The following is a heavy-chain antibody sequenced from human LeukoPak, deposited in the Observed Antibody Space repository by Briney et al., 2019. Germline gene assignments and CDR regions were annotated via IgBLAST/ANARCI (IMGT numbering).Heavy chain of an antibody. D-gene: IGHD3-22*01. V-gene: IGHV5-51*01. J-gene: IGHJ4*02. CDR2: IYPGDSDT. CDR1: GYTFTSYW. Sequence: GESLKISCQASGYTFTSYWIGWVRQMPGKGLEWMGIIYPGDSDTRYSPSFQGQVTTSADKSISTAYLQWSSLKASDTAMYYCARRGGYGSSGYPGKHLDYWGQGTLVTVSS. CDR3: ARRGGYGSSGYPGKHLDY.